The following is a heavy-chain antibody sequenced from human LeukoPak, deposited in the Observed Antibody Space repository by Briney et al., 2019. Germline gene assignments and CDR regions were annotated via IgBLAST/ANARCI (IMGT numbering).Heavy chain of an antibody. V-gene: IGHV3-49*04. CDR1: GFTFGDYA. CDR2: IRSKAYGGTP. CDR3: TRVIVATKDY. J-gene: IGHJ4*02. Sequence: GGSLRLSCTGSGFTFGDYAMNWVRQAPGKRLEWVGFIRSKAYGGTPEYAASVKGRFTISRDDSKSIAYLQMNSLKTEDTAVYYCTRVIVATKDYWGQGTLVTVSS. D-gene: IGHD5-12*01.